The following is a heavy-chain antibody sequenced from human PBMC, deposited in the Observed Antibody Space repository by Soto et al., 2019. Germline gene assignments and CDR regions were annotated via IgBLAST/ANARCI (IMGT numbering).Heavy chain of an antibody. J-gene: IGHJ6*02. V-gene: IGHV3-30*18. D-gene: IGHD3-16*01. CDR3: AKVGYTYRAMDV. CDR2: ISYDGSNK. Sequence: QVQLVESGGGVVQPGRSLRLSCAASGFTFSSYGMHWVRQAPGKGLEWVAVISYDGSNKYYADSVKGRFTISRDNSKNTLYLQMNSLRAEDTAVYYCAKVGYTYRAMDVWGQGTTVTVSS. CDR1: GFTFSSYG.